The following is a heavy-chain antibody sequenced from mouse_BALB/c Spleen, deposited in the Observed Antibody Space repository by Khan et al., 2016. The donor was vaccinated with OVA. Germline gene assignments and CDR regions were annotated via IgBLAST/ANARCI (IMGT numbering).Heavy chain of an antibody. Sequence: EVQLVEPGPGLVKPSQSLSLTCTVTGYSITSGYGWNWIRQFPGNKLEWMGYISYSGSTNYNPSLKNRISITRDTSKNQFFLQLNSVTTEDTATYYCARTARIKYWGQGTTLTVSS. CDR2: ISYSGST. V-gene: IGHV3-2*02. J-gene: IGHJ2*01. CDR3: ARTARIKY. D-gene: IGHD1-2*01. CDR1: GYSITSGYG.